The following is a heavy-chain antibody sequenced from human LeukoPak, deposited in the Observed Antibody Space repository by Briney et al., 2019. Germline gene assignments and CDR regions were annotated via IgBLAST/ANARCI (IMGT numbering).Heavy chain of an antibody. D-gene: IGHD6-19*01. Sequence: GESLKISCKGSGYSFTSYWIGWVRQMPGKGLEWMGIIYPGDSDTRYSPSFQGQVTISADKSICTAYLQWSSLKASDTDMYYCARAGYSSGWFVPFDLWGQGTLVTVSS. CDR2: IYPGDSDT. J-gene: IGHJ4*02. CDR3: ARAGYSSGWFVPFDL. CDR1: GYSFTSYW. V-gene: IGHV5-51*01.